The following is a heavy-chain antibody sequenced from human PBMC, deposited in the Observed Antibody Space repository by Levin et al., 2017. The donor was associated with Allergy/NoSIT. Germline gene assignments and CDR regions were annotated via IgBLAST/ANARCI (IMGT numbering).Heavy chain of an antibody. Sequence: GESLKISCAASGFTFSSYAMSWVRQAPGKGLEWVSAISGSGGSTYYADSVKGRFTISRDNSKNTLYLQMNSLRAEDTAVYYCAKGSARLITFGGVIVTDFDYWGQGTLVTVSS. J-gene: IGHJ4*02. CDR2: ISGSGGST. V-gene: IGHV3-23*01. CDR3: AKGSARLITFGGVIVTDFDY. CDR1: GFTFSSYA. D-gene: IGHD3-16*02.